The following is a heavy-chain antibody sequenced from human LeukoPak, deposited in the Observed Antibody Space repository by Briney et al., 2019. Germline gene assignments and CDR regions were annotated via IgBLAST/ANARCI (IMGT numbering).Heavy chain of an antibody. J-gene: IGHJ4*02. CDR1: GFXVSNNY. Sequence: GKSLRLSCAASGFXVSNNYISWVRQPPGKGLEWVAVIYSGGNTYYADSVTDRFTISRDNSKNTLYLQMNSLRVEDTAVYYCARAYDWNYLYWGQGALVTVSS. CDR2: IYSGGNT. CDR3: ARAYDWNYLY. D-gene: IGHD1-7*01. V-gene: IGHV3-66*01.